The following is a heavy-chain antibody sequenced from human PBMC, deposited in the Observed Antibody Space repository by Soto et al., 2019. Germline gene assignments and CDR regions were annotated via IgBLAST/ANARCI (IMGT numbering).Heavy chain of an antibody. CDR1: GFTFRMYS. CDR2: IKSKTDGGTT. CDR3: TTDGRFLEETYYFDY. J-gene: IGHJ4*02. Sequence: PGGSLRLSCEVSGFTFRMYSMSWVRQAPGKGLEWVGRIKSKTDGGTTDYAAPVKGRFTISRDDSKNTLYLQMNSLKTEDTAVYYCTTDGRFLEETYYFDYWGQGTLVTVSS. D-gene: IGHD3-3*01. V-gene: IGHV3-15*01.